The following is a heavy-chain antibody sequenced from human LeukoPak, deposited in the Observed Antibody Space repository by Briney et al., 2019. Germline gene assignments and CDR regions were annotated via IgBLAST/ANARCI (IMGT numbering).Heavy chain of an antibody. J-gene: IGHJ4*02. CDR2: MYYSGST. D-gene: IGHD1-26*01. CDR1: GASVSDYY. Sequence: SETLSLTCTVSGASVSDYYWSWVRQPPGKGLEWIGYMYYSGSTNYNPSLKSRVTISGDTSKNQFSLKLSSVTAADTAVYFCARAGSGYSFDYWGQRTLVTVSS. CDR3: ARAGSGYSFDY. V-gene: IGHV4-59*02.